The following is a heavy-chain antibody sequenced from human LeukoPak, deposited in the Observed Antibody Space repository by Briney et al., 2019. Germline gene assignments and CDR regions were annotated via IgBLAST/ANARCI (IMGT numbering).Heavy chain of an antibody. CDR3: ARRRLRGYFDY. Sequence: SETLSLTCAVYGGSFSGYYWSWIRQPPGKGLGWIGEINHSGSTNYNPSLKSRVTISVDTSKNQFSLKLSSVTAADTAVYYCARRRLRGYFDYWGQGTLVTVSS. CDR2: INHSGST. V-gene: IGHV4-34*01. J-gene: IGHJ4*02. CDR1: GGSFSGYY. D-gene: IGHD3-16*01.